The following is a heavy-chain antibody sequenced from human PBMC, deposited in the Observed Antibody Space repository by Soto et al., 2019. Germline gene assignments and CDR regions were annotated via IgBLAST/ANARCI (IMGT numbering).Heavy chain of an antibody. V-gene: IGHV3-21*01. CDR3: ARASEDITSNFED. Sequence: VGSLRLSCAASGFTFTRYSMNWVRQAPGKGLEWVSSISSTTNYIYYADSMKGRFTVSRDNAKNSVYLEMNSLSAEDTALYYWARASEDITSNFEDWGQGHLVT. D-gene: IGHD6-6*01. CDR1: GFTFTRYS. CDR2: ISSTTNYI. J-gene: IGHJ4*02.